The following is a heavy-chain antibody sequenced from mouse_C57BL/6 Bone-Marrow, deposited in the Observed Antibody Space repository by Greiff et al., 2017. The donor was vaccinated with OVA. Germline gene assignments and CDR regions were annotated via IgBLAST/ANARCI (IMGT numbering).Heavy chain of an antibody. CDR2: INPNNGGT. J-gene: IGHJ4*01. Sequence: VQLQQSGPELVKPGASVKIPCKASGYTFTDYNMDWVKQSHGKSLEWIGDINPNNGGTIYNQKFKGKATLTVDKSSSTAYMELRSLTSEYTAVYYCARRGTVVATPYAMDYWGQGTSVTVSS. CDR3: ARRGTVVATPYAMDY. D-gene: IGHD1-1*01. V-gene: IGHV1-18*01. CDR1: GYTFTDYN.